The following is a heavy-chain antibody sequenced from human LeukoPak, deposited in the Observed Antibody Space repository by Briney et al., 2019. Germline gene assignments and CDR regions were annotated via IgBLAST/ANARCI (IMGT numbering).Heavy chain of an antibody. CDR1: GYSISSGYY. CDR3: ARSRERNRFGELGY. J-gene: IGHJ4*02. V-gene: IGHV4-38-2*01. D-gene: IGHD3-10*01. CDR2: IYHSGST. Sequence: PSETLSLTCAVSGYSISSGYYWDWIRQPPGKGLEWIGSIYHSGSTYYNPSLKSRVTISVDTSKNQFSLYLSSVTAVDTAVYYCARSRERNRFGELGYWGQGTLVTVSS.